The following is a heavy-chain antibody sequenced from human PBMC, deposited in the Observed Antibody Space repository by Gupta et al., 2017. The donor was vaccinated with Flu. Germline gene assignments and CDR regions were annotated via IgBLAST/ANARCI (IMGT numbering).Heavy chain of an antibody. CDR1: GDTFNSHT. J-gene: IGHJ5*02. V-gene: IGHV1-69*08. CDR2: IITSLGIS. Sequence: QVQLVQSGAEVKKPGSSVKVSCKPSGDTFNSHTVTWVRQAPGQGLQWMGRIITSLGISTVAQMFQGRVTMTADISTRTVYMQLSSLTSEDTAVYYCAGEDSVVVPAAVGWFDPWGQGTLVTVSS. CDR3: AGEDSVVVPAAVGWFDP. D-gene: IGHD2-15*01.